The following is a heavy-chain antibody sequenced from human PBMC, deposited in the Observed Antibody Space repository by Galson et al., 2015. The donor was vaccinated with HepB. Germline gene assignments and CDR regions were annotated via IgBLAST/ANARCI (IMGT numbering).Heavy chain of an antibody. CDR2: MRPDGGEI. D-gene: IGHD3-10*01. CDR1: GFTFSSYW. CDR3: ARGVYQFDY. J-gene: IGHJ4*02. V-gene: IGHV3-7*03. Sequence: SLRLSCAASGFTFSSYWMAWVRQAPGKGLEWVAYMRPDGGEIYYVDSVKGRFTISRDNAEKSLFLQMNSLRAEDTAVYYCARGVYQFDYWGQGTLVTVSS.